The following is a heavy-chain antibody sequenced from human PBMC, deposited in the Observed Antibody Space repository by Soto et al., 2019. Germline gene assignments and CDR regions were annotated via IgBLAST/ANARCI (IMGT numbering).Heavy chain of an antibody. CDR3: ATDASSIHLGH. D-gene: IGHD6-6*01. J-gene: IGHJ4*02. CDR1: GASIGTGRQF. V-gene: IGHV4-31*03. CDR2: IYDNGAT. Sequence: QVQLQESGPGLVKSSQTLSLTCSVSGASIGTGRQFWSWVRQHPGKGLEWIGYIYDNGATHYNPSLKSRVTISVDTSKNQFSLRLTSVTAADTALYYCATDASSIHLGHWGQGTLVTVSS.